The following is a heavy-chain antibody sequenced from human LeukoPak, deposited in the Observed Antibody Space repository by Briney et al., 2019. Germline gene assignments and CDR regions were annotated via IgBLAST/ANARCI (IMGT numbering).Heavy chain of an antibody. J-gene: IGHJ4*02. Sequence: SETLSLTCTVSGGSITIYYWSWIRQPAGKGLEWIGRIYTSGSTNYNPSLKSRVTMSVDTSKNQFSLKLSSVTAADTAVYYCARNEHYDSWSGYLGYFDYWGQGTLVTVSS. CDR3: ARNEHYDSWSGYLGYFDY. V-gene: IGHV4-4*07. D-gene: IGHD3-3*01. CDR2: IYTSGST. CDR1: GGSITIYY.